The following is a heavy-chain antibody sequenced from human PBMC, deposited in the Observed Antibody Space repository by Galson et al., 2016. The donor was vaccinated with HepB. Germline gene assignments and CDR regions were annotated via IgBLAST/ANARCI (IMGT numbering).Heavy chain of an antibody. J-gene: IGHJ4*02. CDR3: ARDSNERGGGYFDY. CDR2: TSYDGRNK. CDR1: GFTFSSSA. Sequence: SLRLSCAASGFTFSSSAMHWVRQAPGKGLEWVAVTSYDGRNKYYADSMKGRFTISRDNSKNTVFLEMNSLRAEDTAVYYCARDSNERGGGYFDYWGQGTLVTVSS. D-gene: IGHD3-16*01. V-gene: IGHV3-30*04.